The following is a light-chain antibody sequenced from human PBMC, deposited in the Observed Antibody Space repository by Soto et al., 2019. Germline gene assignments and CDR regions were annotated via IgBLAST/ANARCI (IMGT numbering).Light chain of an antibody. V-gene: IGKV2-24*01. CDR2: MIS. CDR3: MQATQFPQT. CDR1: QSLVHSDGNTY. Sequence: DIVMTQPPLSSPVTLGQPASISCRSSQSLVHSDGNTYLTRLQQRPGQPPRLLIYMISNRFSGVPDRFSGSGAGTDFTLNISRVEAEDVGVYYCMQATQFPQTFDQGTKVDIK. J-gene: IGKJ1*01.